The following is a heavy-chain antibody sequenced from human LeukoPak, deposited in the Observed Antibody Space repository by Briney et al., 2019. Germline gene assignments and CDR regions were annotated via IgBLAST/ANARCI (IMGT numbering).Heavy chain of an antibody. J-gene: IGHJ6*03. D-gene: IGHD4-17*01. CDR3: AKSFSNAHYGDYGYYYYYMDV. CDR2: ISYDGSNK. Sequence: QPGGSLRLSCAASGFTFSSYGMHWVRQAPGKGLEWVAVISYDGSNKYYADSVKGRFTISRDNSKNTLYLQMNSPRAEDTAVYYCAKSFSNAHYGDYGYYYYYMDVWGKGTTVTVSS. V-gene: IGHV3-30*18. CDR1: GFTFSSYG.